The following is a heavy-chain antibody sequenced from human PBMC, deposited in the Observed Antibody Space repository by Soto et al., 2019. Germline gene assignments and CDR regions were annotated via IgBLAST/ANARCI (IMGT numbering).Heavy chain of an antibody. D-gene: IGHD3-22*01. CDR2: IIPIFGTA. CDR1: GGTFSSYA. V-gene: IGHV1-69*01. Sequence: QVQLVQSGAEVKKPGSSVKVSCKASGGTFSSYAISWVRQAPGPGLEWMGGIIPIFGTANYAQKFQGRVTITADESTSTAYIELSSLRSEDTAVYYCARGYSYDSSGYSSNAYSFDYWGQGTLVTVSS. J-gene: IGHJ4*02. CDR3: ARGYSYDSSGYSSNAYSFDY.